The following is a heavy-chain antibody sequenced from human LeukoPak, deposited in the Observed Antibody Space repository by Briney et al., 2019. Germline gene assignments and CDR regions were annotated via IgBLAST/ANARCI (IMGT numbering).Heavy chain of an antibody. CDR2: INHSGST. V-gene: IGHV4-34*01. CDR1: GGSFSGYY. D-gene: IGHD2-2*01. CDR3: ARAPAEVSRYYYYGMDV. Sequence: PSETLSLTCAVYGGSFSGYYWSWIRQPPGKGLEWIGEINHSGSTNYNPSLKSRVTISVDTSKNQFSLELSSVTAADTAVYYCARAPAEVSRYYYYGMDVWGQGTTVTVSS. J-gene: IGHJ6*02.